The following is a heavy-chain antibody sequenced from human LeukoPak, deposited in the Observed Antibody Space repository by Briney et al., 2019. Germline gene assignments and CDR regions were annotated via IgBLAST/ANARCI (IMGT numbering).Heavy chain of an antibody. J-gene: IGHJ3*02. D-gene: IGHD1-26*01. V-gene: IGHV1-69*06. CDR1: GFTFSSYG. CDR3: ARGTQVGARRHAAFDI. CDR2: IIPIFGTA. Sequence: PGGSLRLSCAASGFTFSSYGMHWVRQAPGKGLEWMGGIIPIFGTANYAQKFQGRVTITADKSTSTVYMELSSLRSEDTAVYYCARGTQVGARRHAAFDIWGQGTMVTVSS.